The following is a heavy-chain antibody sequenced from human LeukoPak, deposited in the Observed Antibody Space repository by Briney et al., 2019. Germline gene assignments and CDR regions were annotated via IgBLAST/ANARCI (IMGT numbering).Heavy chain of an antibody. CDR1: GFTFSSYA. D-gene: IGHD2-2*02. J-gene: IGHJ6*02. CDR2: ISYDGSNK. CDR3: ARDPVPAAIPTYYYGMDV. V-gene: IGHV3-30-3*01. Sequence: PGRSLRLSCAASGFTFSSYAMHWVRQAPGKGQDWEAVISYDGSNKYYADSVKGRFTISRDNSKNTLYLQMNSLRAEDTAVYYCARDPVPAAIPTYYYGMDVWGQGTTVTVSS.